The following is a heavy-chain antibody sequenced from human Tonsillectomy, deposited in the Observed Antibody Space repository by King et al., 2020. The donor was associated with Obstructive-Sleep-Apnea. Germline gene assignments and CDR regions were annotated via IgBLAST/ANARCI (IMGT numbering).Heavy chain of an antibody. D-gene: IGHD2-2*02. V-gene: IGHV3-73*01. J-gene: IGHJ6*02. CDR1: GFTFSGSA. CDR2: IRSKANSYAT. Sequence: VQLVESGGGLVQPGGSLKLSCAAYGFTFSGSAMHWVRQASGKGLEWVGRIRSKANSYATAYAASVKGRFTISRDDSKNTAYLQMNSLKTEDTAVYYCTRHEPLVGVPAAIGGYYYYGMDVWGQGTTVTVSS. CDR3: TRHEPLVGVPAAIGGYYYYGMDV.